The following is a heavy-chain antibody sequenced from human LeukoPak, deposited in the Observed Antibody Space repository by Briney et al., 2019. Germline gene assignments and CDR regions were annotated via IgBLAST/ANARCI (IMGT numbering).Heavy chain of an antibody. J-gene: IGHJ4*02. Sequence: PGGSLRLSCAASGFTFSSYWMHWVRQAPGKGLVWVSRINSDGSSTSYADSVKGRFTISRDNAKNTLYLQMNSLRAEDTAVHYCAREQMATTNFDYWGQGTLVTVSS. CDR2: INSDGSST. D-gene: IGHD5-24*01. V-gene: IGHV3-74*01. CDR1: GFTFSSYW. CDR3: AREQMATTNFDY.